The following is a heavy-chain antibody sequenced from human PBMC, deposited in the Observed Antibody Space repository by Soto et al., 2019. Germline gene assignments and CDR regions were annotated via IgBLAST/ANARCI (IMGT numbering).Heavy chain of an antibody. V-gene: IGHV4-4*07. CDR1: GGSLSGHF. J-gene: IGHJ5*02. Sequence: QVQLQESGPGLVKPSDTLSLTCSVSGGSLSGHFWTWIRQPAGKGPECIGRIYTSGTTTYNPSLESRGTMSMDAAKNQVSLRLKSVTAADTAVYYCAREVGRPGRFDPWGQGILITVSS. D-gene: IGHD6-6*01. CDR3: AREVGRPGRFDP. CDR2: IYTSGTT.